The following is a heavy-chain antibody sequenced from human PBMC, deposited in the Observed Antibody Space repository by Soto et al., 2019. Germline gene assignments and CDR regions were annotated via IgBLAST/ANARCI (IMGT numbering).Heavy chain of an antibody. CDR3: AKGYSYGPIGRYYGMDV. J-gene: IGHJ6*02. Sequence: PGGSLRLSCAASGFTFSSYAMSWVRQAPGKGLEWVSAISGSGGSTYYADSVKGRFTISRDNSKNTLYLQMNSLTAEDTAVYYCAKGYSYGPIGRYYGMDVWGQGTTVTVSS. D-gene: IGHD5-18*01. V-gene: IGHV3-23*01. CDR2: ISGSGGST. CDR1: GFTFSSYA.